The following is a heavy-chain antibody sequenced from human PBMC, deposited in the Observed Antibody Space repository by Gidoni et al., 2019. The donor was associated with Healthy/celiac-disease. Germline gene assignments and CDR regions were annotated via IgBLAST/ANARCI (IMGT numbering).Heavy chain of an antibody. CDR1: GFTFSDYY. CDR2: ISSSSSYT. D-gene: IGHD3-3*01. CDR3: ARAYYDFWSGALVFYGMDV. V-gene: IGHV3-11*06. Sequence: QVQLVESGGGLVKPGGSLRLSCAASGFTFSDYYLSWIRQAPGKGLEWVSYISSSSSYTNYADSVKGRFTISRDNAKNSLYLQMNSLRAEDTAVYYCARAYYDFWSGALVFYGMDVWGQGTTVTVSS. J-gene: IGHJ6*02.